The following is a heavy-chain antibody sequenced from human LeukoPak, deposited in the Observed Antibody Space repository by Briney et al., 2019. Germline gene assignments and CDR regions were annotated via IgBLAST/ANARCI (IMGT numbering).Heavy chain of an antibody. J-gene: IGHJ4*02. CDR2: IYYSGST. D-gene: IGHD6-19*01. V-gene: IGHV4-59*01. CDR1: GGSISSYY. Sequence: SETLSLTCTVSGGSISSYYWSWIRQPPGKGLEWIGYIYYSGSTNYNPSLKSRVTISVDTSKNQFSLKLSSVTAADTAVYYCASGHDIAVPWGYFDYWGQGTLVTVSS. CDR3: ASGHDIAVPWGYFDY.